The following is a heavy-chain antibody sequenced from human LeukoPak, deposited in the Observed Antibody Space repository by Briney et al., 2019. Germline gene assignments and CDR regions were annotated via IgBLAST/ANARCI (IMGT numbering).Heavy chain of an antibody. CDR3: ARAQTPSVSNYYYYMDV. CDR2: IILMFGTV. CDR1: GGTFSSYV. J-gene: IGHJ6*03. V-gene: IGHV1-69*13. Sequence: ASVKVSCKASGGTFSSYVITWVRQAPGRGLEWMGGIILMFGTVNYAQKFQGRVTMTADSSTRTAYMELNGLRFEDTAMYYCARAQTPSVSNYYYYMDVWGKGTTVTVSS.